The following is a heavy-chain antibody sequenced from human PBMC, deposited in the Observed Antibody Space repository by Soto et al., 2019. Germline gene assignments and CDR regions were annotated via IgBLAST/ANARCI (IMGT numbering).Heavy chain of an antibody. CDR2: IYYSGSA. D-gene: IGHD4-4*01. Sequence: SETLSLTCTVSGGSISTYYWSWIRQPPGKGLEWIGYIYYSGSANYNPSLKSRVTISVDTSKNQFSLKLSSVTAADTAVYYCARQTTWFDAFDIWGQGTMVTVSS. J-gene: IGHJ3*02. CDR1: GGSISTYY. V-gene: IGHV4-59*08. CDR3: ARQTTWFDAFDI.